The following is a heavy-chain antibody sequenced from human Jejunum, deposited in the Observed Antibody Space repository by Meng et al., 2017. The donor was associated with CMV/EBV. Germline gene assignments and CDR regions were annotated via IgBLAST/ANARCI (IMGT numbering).Heavy chain of an antibody. Sequence: CEASGFTFSDYYMHWTRRPPGKGLEWLSRISTFSTNISYSDSVRRRFTISRDNAQNLVYLQMNSLRTEDTAVYYCARDPRNKGFDPWGQGTLVTVSS. J-gene: IGHJ5*02. CDR1: GFTFSDYY. CDR2: ISTFSTNI. CDR3: ARDPRNKGFDP. D-gene: IGHD1-14*01. V-gene: IGHV3-11*01.